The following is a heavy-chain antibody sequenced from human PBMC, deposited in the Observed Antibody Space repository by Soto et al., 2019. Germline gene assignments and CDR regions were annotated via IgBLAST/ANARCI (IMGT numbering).Heavy chain of an antibody. V-gene: IGHV3-7*01. Sequence: EVQVVESGGGWVQPGGSLRLSCAASGFTLSNYWMTWVRQAPGKGLEWVANIKQDGSKKQFVDSVEGRFTISRDNAKNSLYLQMNSLRVEDTAMSYCTRDLSPWSDGAWLDAFDIWGQGTMVTVSS. J-gene: IGHJ3*02. D-gene: IGHD3-3*01. CDR2: IKQDGSKK. CDR3: TRDLSPWSDGAWLDAFDI. CDR1: GFTLSNYW.